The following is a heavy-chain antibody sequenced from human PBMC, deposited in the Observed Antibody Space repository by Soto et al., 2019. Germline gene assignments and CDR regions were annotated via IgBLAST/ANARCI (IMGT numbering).Heavy chain of an antibody. Sequence: SETLSLTCTVSGGSISSSSYYWGWIRQTPGKGLEWIGSIYYSGSTYYNPSLKSRVTISVDTSKNQFSLKLSSVTAADTPVYYCARLRLSGIAVAPPDYYYYGMDVWGQGTTVPVSS. J-gene: IGHJ6*02. CDR1: GGSISSSSYY. CDR3: ARLRLSGIAVAPPDYYYYGMDV. D-gene: IGHD6-19*01. CDR2: IYYSGST. V-gene: IGHV4-39*01.